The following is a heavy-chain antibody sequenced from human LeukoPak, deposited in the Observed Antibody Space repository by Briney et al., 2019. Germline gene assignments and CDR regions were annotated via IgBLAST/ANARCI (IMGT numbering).Heavy chain of an antibody. CDR1: GGTFSSYA. V-gene: IGHV1-69*13. D-gene: IGHD3-22*01. J-gene: IGHJ5*02. CDR3: ARARAIYYDSSGRNWFDP. Sequence: ASVKVSCKASGGTFSSYAISWVRQAPGQGLEWMGGIIPIFGTANYAQKFQGRVTITADESTSTAYMELSSLRSEDTAVYYCARARAIYYDSSGRNWFDPWGQGTLVTVSS. CDR2: IIPIFGTA.